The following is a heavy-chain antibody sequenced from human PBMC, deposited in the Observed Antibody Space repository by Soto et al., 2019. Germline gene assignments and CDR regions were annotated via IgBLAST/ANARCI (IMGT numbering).Heavy chain of an antibody. V-gene: IGHV4-4*02. Sequence: QVQLQESGPGLVKPSGTLSLTCAVSGGSISTSNWWSWVRQPPGKGLEWIGEVYRTGSTNYNPSLESLLTXPXAXSXXQFSLKLTSVTAADTAVYYCARARATIAAAAIFDCWGQGTLVTVSS. D-gene: IGHD6-13*01. CDR1: GGSISTSNW. CDR2: VYRTGST. J-gene: IGHJ4*02. CDR3: ARARATIAAAAIFDC.